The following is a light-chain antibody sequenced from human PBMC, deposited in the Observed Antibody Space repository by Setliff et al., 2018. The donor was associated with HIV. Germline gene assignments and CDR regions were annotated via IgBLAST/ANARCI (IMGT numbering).Light chain of an antibody. Sequence: LTQPASVSGSPGQSITISCTGTSSDVGGYNYVSWYQQHPGKAPKLMIYEVSNRPSGVSNRFSGSKSGNTASLTISGLQAEDEADYYCSSYTSSSTLYVFGTGTKVTV. CDR3: SSYTSSSTLYV. CDR2: EVS. J-gene: IGLJ1*01. CDR1: SSDVGGYNY. V-gene: IGLV2-14*01.